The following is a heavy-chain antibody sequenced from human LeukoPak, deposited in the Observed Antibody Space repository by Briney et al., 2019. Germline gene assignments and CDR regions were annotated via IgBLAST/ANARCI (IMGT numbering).Heavy chain of an antibody. V-gene: IGHV4-39*01. CDR2: IYYSGST. Sequence: SETLSLTCSVSADSISSYYWGWIRQPPGKGLEWIGSIYYSGSTYYNPSLKSRVTISVDTSKNQFSLKLSSVTAADTAVYYCACVGSYYYGSGEDWFDPWGQGTLVTVSS. CDR1: ADSISSYY. CDR3: ACVGSYYYGSGEDWFDP. J-gene: IGHJ5*02. D-gene: IGHD3-10*01.